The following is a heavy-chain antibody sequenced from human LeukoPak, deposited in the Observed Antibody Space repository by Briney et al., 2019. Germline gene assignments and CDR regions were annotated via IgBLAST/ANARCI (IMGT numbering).Heavy chain of an antibody. CDR2: ISYDGSNK. V-gene: IGHV3-30*18. D-gene: IGHD3-22*01. CDR3: AKDPRITTIVGLYYFDY. J-gene: IGHJ4*02. CDR1: GFTFSSYA. Sequence: PGRSLSLCCAASGFTFSSYAMHWVRQAPGKGLEWVAVISYDGSNKYYADSVKGRFAISRDNSKNTLYLRMDSLRAEDTAVYYCAKDPRITTIVGLYYFDYWGQGTLVTVSS.